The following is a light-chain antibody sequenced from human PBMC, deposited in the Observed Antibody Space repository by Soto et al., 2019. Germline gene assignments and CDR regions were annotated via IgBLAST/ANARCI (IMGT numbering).Light chain of an antibody. CDR2: QDI. CDR1: KLGDKY. Sequence: SYELTHPPSVSVSPGQKASITCSGYKLGDKYVCWYQHKSGQSPVLVIYQDIERPSGIPERFSGSNSGNTATLTISETQARDEADYSGQAWDSSTVVFGGGTKLTVL. V-gene: IGLV3-1*01. CDR3: QAWDSSTVV. J-gene: IGLJ2*01.